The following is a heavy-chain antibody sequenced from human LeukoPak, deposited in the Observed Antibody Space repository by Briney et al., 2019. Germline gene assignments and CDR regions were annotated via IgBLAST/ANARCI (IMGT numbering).Heavy chain of an antibody. CDR1: GLTFSDYY. V-gene: IGHV3-11*06. CDR2: ISSSSSYT. D-gene: IGHD6-19*01. Sequence: GGSLRLSCAASGLTFSDYYMSWIRQAPGKGLEWVSYISSSSSYTNYADSVKGRFTISRDSAKNSLYLQMNSLRAEDTAVYYCATGYSSGGDYWGQGTLVTVSS. J-gene: IGHJ4*02. CDR3: ATGYSSGGDY.